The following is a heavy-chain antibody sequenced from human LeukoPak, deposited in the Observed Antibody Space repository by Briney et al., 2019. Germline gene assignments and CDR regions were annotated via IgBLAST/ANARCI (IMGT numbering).Heavy chain of an antibody. J-gene: IGHJ1*01. CDR2: IYHSGST. Sequence: SETLSLTCTVSGGSISSSSYYWSWIRQPPGKGLEWIGYIYHSGSTYYNPSLKSRVTISVDRSKNQFSLKLSSVTAADTAVYYCARDPAMAARPYFQHWGQGTLVTVSS. D-gene: IGHD6-6*01. V-gene: IGHV4-30-2*01. CDR1: GGSISSSSYY. CDR3: ARDPAMAARPYFQH.